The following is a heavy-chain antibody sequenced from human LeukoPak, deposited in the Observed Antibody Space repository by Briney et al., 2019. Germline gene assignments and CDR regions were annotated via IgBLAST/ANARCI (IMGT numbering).Heavy chain of an antibody. J-gene: IGHJ4*02. CDR2: ISYDGSNK. V-gene: IGHV3-30-3*01. CDR3: ARDVGSSDYYCYYN. Sequence: GGSLRLSCAASGFSFSNYALHWVRQAPGKGLEWVAVISYDGSNKYYADSVKGRFTISRDNSMDTLFLQMNSLRPEDTAVYYCARDVGSSDYYCYYNWGQGTLVTVSS. CDR1: GFSFSNYA. D-gene: IGHD3-22*01.